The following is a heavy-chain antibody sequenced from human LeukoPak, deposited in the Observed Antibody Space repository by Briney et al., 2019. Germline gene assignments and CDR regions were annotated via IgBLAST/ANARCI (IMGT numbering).Heavy chain of an antibody. D-gene: IGHD1-26*01. Sequence: GESLKISCKGSGYSFTSYWIGWVRQMPGKGLEWMGIIYPGDSDTRYSPSFQGQVTISADKSISTAYLQWSSLKASDTAMYYCARRRKVGATGGYFDYWGQGTLVIVSS. J-gene: IGHJ4*02. CDR3: ARRRKVGATGGYFDY. V-gene: IGHV5-51*01. CDR2: IYPGDSDT. CDR1: GYSFTSYW.